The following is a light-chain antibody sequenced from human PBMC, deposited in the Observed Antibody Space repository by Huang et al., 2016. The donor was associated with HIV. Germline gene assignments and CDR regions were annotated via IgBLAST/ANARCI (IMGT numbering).Light chain of an antibody. CDR3: QQSYSALGLT. CDR2: VAS. V-gene: IGKV1-39*01. CDR1: QSIGTY. Sequence: DIQMTQSPSSLSASVGDRVTIACRASQSIGTYVNWYQQKPGKAPRLLIHVASSLQSVVPSRFSGSVSGTDFTLTISSLQPEDFATYYCQQSYSALGLTFGGGTKVEIK. J-gene: IGKJ4*01.